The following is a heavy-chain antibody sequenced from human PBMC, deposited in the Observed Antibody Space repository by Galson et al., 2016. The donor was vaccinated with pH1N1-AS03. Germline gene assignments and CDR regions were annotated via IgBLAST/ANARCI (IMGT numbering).Heavy chain of an antibody. Sequence: SLRLSCAASGFSFRDSWMHWVRQAPGKGLVWVSRIESDGSSAFYADTVKGLFTISRDNAKNILYLQMNSLRVEDTAVYYCAKSDWLDSWGQGALVTVSS. J-gene: IGHJ5*01. CDR3: AKSDWLDS. CDR1: GFSFRDSW. CDR2: IESDGSSA. V-gene: IGHV3-74*01.